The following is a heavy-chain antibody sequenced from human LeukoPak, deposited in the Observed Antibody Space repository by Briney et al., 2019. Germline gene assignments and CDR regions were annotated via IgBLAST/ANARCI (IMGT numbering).Heavy chain of an antibody. J-gene: IGHJ4*02. D-gene: IGHD1-26*01. CDR1: RFTFSSYW. Sequence: GGSLRLSCAASRFTFSSYWMSWVRQAPGKGLERVANIKQDGSEKYYVDSVKGRFTISRDNGKNSMYLQMNSLRAEDTAVYYCARWAGGHYDYWGQGTLVTVSS. CDR2: IKQDGSEK. CDR3: ARWAGGHYDY. V-gene: IGHV3-7*01.